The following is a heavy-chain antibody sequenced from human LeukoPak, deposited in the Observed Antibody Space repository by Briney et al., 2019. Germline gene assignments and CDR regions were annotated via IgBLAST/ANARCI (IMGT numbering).Heavy chain of an antibody. J-gene: IGHJ4*02. CDR3: ARSPRRRWLQFMPPDY. CDR2: IIPIFGTA. CDR1: GGTFSSYA. V-gene: IGHV1-69*05. D-gene: IGHD5-24*01. Sequence: ASVKVSCKASGGTFSSYAISWVRQAPGQGLEWMGGIIPIFGTANYAQKFQGRVTITTDESTSTAYMELSSLRSEDTAVYYCARSPRRRWLQFMPPDYWGQGTLVTVSS.